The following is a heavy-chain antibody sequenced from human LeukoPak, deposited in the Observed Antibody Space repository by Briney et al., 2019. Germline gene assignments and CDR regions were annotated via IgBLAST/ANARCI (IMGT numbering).Heavy chain of an antibody. V-gene: IGHV3-21*01. CDR3: ATSGGFVLPNAITGNWYLDV. Sequence: PGGSLRLSCGASGFTFSDYSMNWVRQAPGKGLAWVASMTSAGGYKYYADFVKGRFTISRDNAQNSLFLQMNSLRAEDTAVYFCATSGGFVLPNAITGNWYLDVWGRGTSVTVSS. J-gene: IGHJ6*03. D-gene: IGHD2-2*01. CDR1: GFTFSDYS. CDR2: MTSAGGYK.